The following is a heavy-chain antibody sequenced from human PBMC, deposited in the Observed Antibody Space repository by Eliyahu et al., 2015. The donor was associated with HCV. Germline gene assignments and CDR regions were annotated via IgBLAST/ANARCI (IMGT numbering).Heavy chain of an antibody. D-gene: IGHD6-13*01. V-gene: IGHV4-61*02. J-gene: IGHJ5*02. CDR1: GDSITSGXXY. CDR3: ARGGSISAVDMGWLDP. CDR2: VYPSGNS. Sequence: QVQLQESGPGLLKPSPPLSLTCTVSGDSITSGXXYWXWIRQPAGKXLXWIGRVYPSGNSNYSPSLESRVTISVDTSKNQFSLKLNFVTAADTAFYYCARGGSISAVDMGWLDPWGQGTLVTVSS.